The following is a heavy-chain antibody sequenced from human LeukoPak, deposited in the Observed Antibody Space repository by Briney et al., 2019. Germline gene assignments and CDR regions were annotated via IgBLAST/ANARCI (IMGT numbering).Heavy chain of an antibody. CDR1: GGSASSGDYY. J-gene: IGHJ3*02. CDR2: IYYSGNT. CDR3: ARARRFAAAGTTAFDI. D-gene: IGHD6-13*01. Sequence: SETLSLTCTVSGGSASSGDYYWNWIRQPPGKGLEWIGYIYYSGNTYYNPSLKSRLTISVDTSKNQFSLQLTSVTAADTAVYYCARARRFAAAGTTAFDIWGQGTMVTVSS. V-gene: IGHV4-30-4*08.